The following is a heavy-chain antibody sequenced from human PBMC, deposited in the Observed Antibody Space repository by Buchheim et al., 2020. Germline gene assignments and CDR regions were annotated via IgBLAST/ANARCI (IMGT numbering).Heavy chain of an antibody. Sequence: QVQLVESGGGVVQPGRSLRVSCAASGFTFSSYAMHWVRQAPGRGLEWVAVISYDGSQKYCTDSVKGRFTISRDNSKNTLYLQKNSLRAEDTAVYHWARSNNYGYLGGLGKDYWGQGTL. V-gene: IGHV3-30-3*01. CDR3: ARSNNYGYLGGLGKDY. J-gene: IGHJ4*02. D-gene: IGHD5-18*01. CDR1: GFTFSSYA. CDR2: ISYDGSQK.